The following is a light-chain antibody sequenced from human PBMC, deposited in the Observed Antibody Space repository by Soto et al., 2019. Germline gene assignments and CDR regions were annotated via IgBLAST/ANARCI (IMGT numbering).Light chain of an antibody. Sequence: EIVMTQSPATPSVSPGETAALSFRASQSVSNNLAWYQQKPGQAPRLLMYGASTRATGIPARFSGSGSGTEFTLTISSLQSADFAVYFCQQYNNWARTFGQGTKVDNK. CDR2: GAS. V-gene: IGKV3-15*01. CDR3: QQYNNWART. CDR1: QSVSNN. J-gene: IGKJ1*01.